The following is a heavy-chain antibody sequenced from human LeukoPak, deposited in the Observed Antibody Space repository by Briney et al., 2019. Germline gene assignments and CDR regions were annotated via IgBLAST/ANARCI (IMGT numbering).Heavy chain of an antibody. D-gene: IGHD3-22*01. V-gene: IGHV3-23*01. CDR2: ISGSGGST. CDR1: GFTFSSYA. J-gene: IGHJ4*02. Sequence: GSLRLSCVASGFTFSSYAMSWVRQAPGKGLEWVSAISGSGGSTYYADSVKGRFTISRDNSKNTLYLQMNSLRAEDTAVYYCAKNLGYYYDSSGLDYWGQGTLVTVSS. CDR3: AKNLGYYYDSSGLDY.